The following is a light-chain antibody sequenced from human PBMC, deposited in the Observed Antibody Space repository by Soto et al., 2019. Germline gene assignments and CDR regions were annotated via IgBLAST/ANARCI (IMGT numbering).Light chain of an antibody. Sequence: QSVLTQPPSVSGPPGQRVTISCTGSSSNIGAGYDVHWYQQLPGTAPKLLIYGNNNRPSGVPDRFSGSKSGTSASLAITGLQAEDEADYYCQSYDSSLSAHVVFGGGTKLTVL. CDR1: SSNIGAGYD. V-gene: IGLV1-40*01. CDR3: QSYDSSLSAHVV. J-gene: IGLJ2*01. CDR2: GNN.